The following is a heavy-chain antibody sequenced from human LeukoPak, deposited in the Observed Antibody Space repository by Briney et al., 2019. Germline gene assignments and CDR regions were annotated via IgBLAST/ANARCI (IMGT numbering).Heavy chain of an antibody. CDR2: IKSKTDGGTT. D-gene: IGHD3-16*02. J-gene: IGHJ4*02. CDR3: TAYSMITFGGVIVKPDY. CDR1: GFTFSNAW. V-gene: IGHV3-15*01. Sequence: GGSLRLSCAASGFTFSNAWMSWVRQAPGKGLEWVGRIKSKTDGGTTDYAAPVKGRFTISRDDSKNTLYLQMNSLKTEDTAVYYCTAYSMITFGGVIVKPDYWGQGTLVTVSS.